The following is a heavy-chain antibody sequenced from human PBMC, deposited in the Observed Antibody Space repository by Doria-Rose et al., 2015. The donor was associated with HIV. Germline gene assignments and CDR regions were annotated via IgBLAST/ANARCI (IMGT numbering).Heavy chain of an antibody. J-gene: IGHJ4*02. D-gene: IGHD6-13*01. CDR3: ARIKSSRWYHKYYFDF. CDR2: IFSDGER. V-gene: IGHV2-26*01. Sequence: SGPVLVKPTETLTLTCTVSGVSLSSPGMGVSWTRQPPGKALEWLANIFSDGERSYKTSLKSRLTISRGTSKSQVVLTMTDMDPVDTATYYCARIKSSRWYHKYYFDFWGQGTLVIVSA. CDR1: GVSLSSPGMG.